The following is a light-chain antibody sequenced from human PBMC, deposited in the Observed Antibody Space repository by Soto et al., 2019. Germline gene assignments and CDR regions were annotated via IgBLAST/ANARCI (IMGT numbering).Light chain of an antibody. CDR1: TGAVTSGHW. CDR3: LVIFTGVGEV. J-gene: IGLJ1*01. Sequence: QAVVTQEPSLTVSPGGTVTLTCGSSTGAVTSGHWPNWFQQKPGQAPRTLIYDTSNKHSWTPARFSGYLLGGKAALTLSGAQPEDEADYYFLVIFTGVGEVFGTGTKVTVI. V-gene: IGLV7-46*01. CDR2: DTS.